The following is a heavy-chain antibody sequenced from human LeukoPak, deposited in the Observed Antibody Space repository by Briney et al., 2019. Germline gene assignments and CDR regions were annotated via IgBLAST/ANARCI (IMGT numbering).Heavy chain of an antibody. CDR2: ISSSSSTI. J-gene: IGHJ4*02. CDR3: ARDYGDYSTNELDY. Sequence: GGSLRLSCAASGFTFSDYYMSWIRQAPGEGLEWVSYISSSSSTIYYADSVKGRFTISRDNAKNSLYLQMNSLRDEDTAVYYCARDYGDYSTNELDYWGQGTLVTVSS. CDR1: GFTFSDYY. D-gene: IGHD4-17*01. V-gene: IGHV3-11*04.